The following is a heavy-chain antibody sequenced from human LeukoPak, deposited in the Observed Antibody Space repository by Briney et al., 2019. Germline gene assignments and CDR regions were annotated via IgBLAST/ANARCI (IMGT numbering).Heavy chain of an antibody. Sequence: SQTLSLTCTVSGGSISSGDSSWNWIRQPPGKGLGWIGSVYYSGSTYYNPSLKSRLTISLDTPKNQFSLKLSSVTAADTAVYYCARAVITMVRGVTSDAFDVWGQGTMVTVSS. V-gene: IGHV4-30-4*01. J-gene: IGHJ3*01. D-gene: IGHD3-10*01. CDR3: ARAVITMVRGVTSDAFDV. CDR2: VYYSGST. CDR1: GGSISSGDSS.